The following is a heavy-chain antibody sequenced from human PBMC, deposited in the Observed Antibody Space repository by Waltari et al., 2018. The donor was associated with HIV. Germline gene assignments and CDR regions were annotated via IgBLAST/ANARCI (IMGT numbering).Heavy chain of an antibody. CDR3: ARLRFHSLYYFDS. J-gene: IGHJ4*02. CDR1: GASLSSSSSY. V-gene: IGHV4-39*01. Sequence: QLHLQESGPGLVKPSETLSLTCSVSGASLSSSSSYWAWIRQPPGKGLEWIGAIYYSGTAYYNPSVKSRVSASLDASKNELSLKLTSVTATDTALYYCARLRFHSLYYFDSWGPGILVTVSS. CDR2: IYYSGTA. D-gene: IGHD3-16*01.